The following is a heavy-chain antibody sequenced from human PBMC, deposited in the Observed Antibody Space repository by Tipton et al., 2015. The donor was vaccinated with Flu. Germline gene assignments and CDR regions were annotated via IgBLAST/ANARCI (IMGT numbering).Heavy chain of an antibody. CDR2: ISYDGSNK. CDR3: AKDRQWLVGAHFGPLCDY. D-gene: IGHD6-19*01. V-gene: IGHV3-30*18. J-gene: IGHJ4*02. Sequence: CAASGFTFSSYGMHWVRQAPGKGLEWVAVISYDGSNKYYADSVKGRFTISRDNSKNTLYLQMNSLRAEDTAVYYCAKDRQWLVGAHFGPLCDYWGQGTLVTVSS. CDR1: GFTFSSYG.